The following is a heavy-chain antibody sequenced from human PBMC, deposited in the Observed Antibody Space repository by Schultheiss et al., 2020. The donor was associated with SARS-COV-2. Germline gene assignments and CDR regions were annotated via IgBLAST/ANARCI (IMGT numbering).Heavy chain of an antibody. CDR2: IYWDDDK. CDR1: GFSITSSGYY. J-gene: IGHJ6*02. CDR3: ARIVRSSSRISHYYYGMDV. D-gene: IGHD6-13*01. V-gene: IGHV2-5*02. Sequence: TLSLTCTVSGFSITSSGYYWGWIRQTPGKALEWLALIYWDDDKRYSPSLKNRLTITKDTSKNQVVLTMTNMDPVDTATYYCARIVRSSSRISHYYYGMDVWGQGTTVTVSS.